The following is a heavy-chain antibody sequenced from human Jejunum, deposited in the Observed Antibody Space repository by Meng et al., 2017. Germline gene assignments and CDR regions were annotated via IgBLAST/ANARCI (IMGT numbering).Heavy chain of an antibody. CDR2: IYHTGST. J-gene: IGHJ5*02. Sequence: QREAVGRGLRQPRGTVSITGDVSGGSISDSSWWSWVRQPPGKGLECIGEIYHTGSTNYNPSLKSRVTMSLDKSKNQFFLDLTSVTAADTAVYYCARDLLGPAIAASGYFDPWGQGTLVTVSS. CDR1: GGSISDSSW. CDR3: ARDLLGPAIAASGYFDP. V-gene: IGHV4-4*03. D-gene: IGHD5-12*01.